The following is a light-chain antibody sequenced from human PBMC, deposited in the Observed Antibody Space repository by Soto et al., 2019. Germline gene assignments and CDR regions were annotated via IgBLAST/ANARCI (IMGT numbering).Light chain of an antibody. CDR3: CSYAGSYTHYV. V-gene: IGLV2-11*01. J-gene: IGLJ1*01. CDR1: SSDVGGYNY. CDR2: AVS. Sequence: QSALTQPRSLSGSPGQSVTISCTGTSSDVGGYNYVSWYQHLPGKAPKLMIYAVSQRPSGVPDRFSGSKSANTASLTISGLQAEDEADYYCCSYAGSYTHYVFGTGTKLTVL.